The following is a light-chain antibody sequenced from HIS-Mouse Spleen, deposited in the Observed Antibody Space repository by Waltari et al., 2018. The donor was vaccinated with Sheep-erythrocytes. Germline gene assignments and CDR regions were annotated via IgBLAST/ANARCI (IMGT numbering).Light chain of an antibody. Sequence: DIQMTQSPSSLSASVGDRVTITCQASQDMSNYLNWYQQKPGKAPKLLIYDASNLETRVPSRFSGSGSGTDFTFTISSLQPEDIATYYCQQYDNLPPLTFGGGTK. J-gene: IGKJ4*01. V-gene: IGKV1-33*01. CDR1: QDMSNY. CDR2: DAS. CDR3: QQYDNLPPLT.